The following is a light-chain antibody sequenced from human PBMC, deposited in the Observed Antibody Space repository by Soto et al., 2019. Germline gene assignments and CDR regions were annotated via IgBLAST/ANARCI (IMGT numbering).Light chain of an antibody. J-gene: IGLJ2*01. V-gene: IGLV3-21*02. CDR1: NIVSKT. CDR3: QVWDITGDHGVV. Sequence: SYELTQPPSVSVAPGQTARITCGGNNIVSKTVHWYQQKPGQAPVLVVYDDIERPSGIPKRFSGSNAGTTATLTIGRVEAGDEADYYCQVWDITGDHGVVFGGGTKLTVL. CDR2: DDI.